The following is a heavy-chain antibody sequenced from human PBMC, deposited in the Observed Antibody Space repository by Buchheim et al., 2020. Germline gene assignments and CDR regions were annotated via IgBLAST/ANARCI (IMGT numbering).Heavy chain of an antibody. CDR3: ARDLMGYLFDY. V-gene: IGHV3-48*02. CDR1: GFTFRNNA. Sequence: EVQLVESGGGLVQPGMSLRLSCEGSGFTFRNNAMHWVRQAPGKGLEWIAHIDSSGGSPFYAASVKGRFTISRANAKHSLYLQMYSLRDEDTAVYYCARDLMGYLFDYCGQGTL. J-gene: IGHJ4*02. D-gene: IGHD2-8*01. CDR2: IDSSGGSP.